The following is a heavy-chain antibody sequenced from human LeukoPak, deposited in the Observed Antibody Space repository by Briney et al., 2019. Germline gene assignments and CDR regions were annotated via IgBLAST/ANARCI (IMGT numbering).Heavy chain of an antibody. J-gene: IGHJ6*02. CDR3: ARSITIFGVVIRYYYYGMDV. D-gene: IGHD3-3*01. V-gene: IGHV1-8*01. CDR2: MNPNSGNT. CDR1: GYTFTSYD. Sequence: ASVKVSCKASGYTFTSYDINWVRQATGQGLEWMGWMNPNSGNTGYAQKSQGRVTMTRNTSISTAYMELSSLRSEDTAVYYCARSITIFGVVIRYYYYGMDVWGQGTTVTVSS.